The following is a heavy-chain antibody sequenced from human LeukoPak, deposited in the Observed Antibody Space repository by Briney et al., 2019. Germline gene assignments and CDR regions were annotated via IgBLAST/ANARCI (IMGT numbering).Heavy chain of an antibody. CDR3: ARVWYSSGWFDY. Sequence: GGSLRLSCAASGFTFSSYAMHWVRQAPGKGLEWVADISYDGSNKYYADSVKGRFTISRDNSKNTLYLQMNSLRAEDTAVYYCARVWYSSGWFDYWGQGTLVTVSS. CDR1: GFTFSSYA. CDR2: ISYDGSNK. V-gene: IGHV3-30-3*01. D-gene: IGHD6-19*01. J-gene: IGHJ4*02.